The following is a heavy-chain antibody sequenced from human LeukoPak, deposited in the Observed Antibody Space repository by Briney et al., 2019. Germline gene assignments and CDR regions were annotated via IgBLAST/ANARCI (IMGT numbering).Heavy chain of an antibody. Sequence: GGSLRLSCAASGFTFSSYAMSWVRQAPGKGLEWVSAISGSGGSTYYADSVKGRFTISRDNSKNTLYLQMNSLRAEDTAVYYCAKGGSIVMVVADVPFDYWGQGTLVTVSS. D-gene: IGHD2-15*01. CDR2: ISGSGGST. CDR1: GFTFSSYA. J-gene: IGHJ4*02. CDR3: AKGGSIVMVVADVPFDY. V-gene: IGHV3-23*01.